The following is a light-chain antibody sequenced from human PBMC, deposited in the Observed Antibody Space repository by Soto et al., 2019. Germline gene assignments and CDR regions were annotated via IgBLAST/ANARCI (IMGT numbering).Light chain of an antibody. J-gene: IGLJ1*01. CDR1: SSNIGSGT. V-gene: IGLV1-44*01. CDR2: NNN. CDR3: ASWDVTLNGLYV. Sequence: QSVLTQPPSASGTPGQRVTISCCGSSSNIGSGTVNWYQQLPGAAPKLLIYNNNQRPSGVPDRFSGSKSGTSASLAISGLQFEDEADYYCASWDVTLNGLYVFGTGTKLTVL.